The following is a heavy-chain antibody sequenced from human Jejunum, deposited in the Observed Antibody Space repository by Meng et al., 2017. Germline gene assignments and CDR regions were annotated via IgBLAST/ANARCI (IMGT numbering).Heavy chain of an antibody. J-gene: IGHJ4*02. Sequence: GESLKISCAASGFIVTSSHMSWVRQAPGKRLEWLSVLYPGGDTYYADSVKGRFTISRDNSKNTLYLQMNSLRVEDTAVYYCARTYYYHNSGSCWGRGTPVTVSS. V-gene: IGHV3-66*02. CDR3: ARTYYYHNSGSC. CDR2: LYPGGDT. CDR1: GFIVTSSH. D-gene: IGHD3-22*01.